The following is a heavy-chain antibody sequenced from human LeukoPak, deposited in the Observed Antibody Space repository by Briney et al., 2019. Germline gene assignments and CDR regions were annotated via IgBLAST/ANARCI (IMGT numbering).Heavy chain of an antibody. CDR2: INWNGGST. CDR3: AKGTTY. CDR1: GFTFSSYA. J-gene: IGHJ4*02. D-gene: IGHD1-1*01. Sequence: PGGSLRLSCAASGFTFSSYAMSWVRQAPGKGLEWVPGINWNGGSTGYADSVKGRFTISRDNAKNSLYLQMNSLRAEDTALYYCAKGTTYWGQGTLVTVSS. V-gene: IGHV3-20*04.